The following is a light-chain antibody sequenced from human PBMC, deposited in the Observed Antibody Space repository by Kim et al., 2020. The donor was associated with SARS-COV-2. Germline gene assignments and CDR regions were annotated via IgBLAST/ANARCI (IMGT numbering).Light chain of an antibody. CDR2: DVS. CDR3: CSYAGSCVV. J-gene: IGLJ2*01. CDR1: SSDVGGYNY. Sequence: PGQSVTISCTGTSSDVGGYNYVSWYQQHPGKAPKLMIYDVSKWPSGVPDRFSGSKSGNTASLTISGLQAEDEADYYCCSYAGSCVVFGGGTKLTVL. V-gene: IGLV2-11*01.